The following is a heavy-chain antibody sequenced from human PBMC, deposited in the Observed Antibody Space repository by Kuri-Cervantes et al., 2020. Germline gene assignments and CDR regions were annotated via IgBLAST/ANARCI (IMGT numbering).Heavy chain of an antibody. Sequence: LSLTCAASGFTFDDYAIHWVRQAPGKGLEWVSGISWKSGNIVYAESVKGRFTISRDNAKNSLYLQMNSLRAEDTALYYCAKDGHSVPDRWYFDLWGRGTLVTVSS. CDR1: GFTFDDYA. V-gene: IGHV3-9*01. D-gene: IGHD1-14*01. J-gene: IGHJ2*01. CDR2: ISWKSGNI. CDR3: AKDGHSVPDRWYFDL.